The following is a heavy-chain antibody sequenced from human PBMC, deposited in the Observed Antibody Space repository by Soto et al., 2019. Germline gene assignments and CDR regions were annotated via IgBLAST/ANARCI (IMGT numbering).Heavy chain of an antibody. CDR3: ARPKTIGAAAGKGWFDP. CDR1: GGSISSGY. J-gene: IGHJ5*02. CDR2: IYYSDSI. D-gene: IGHD6-13*01. V-gene: IGHV4-59*08. Sequence: SETLSLTCTVSGGSISSGYWSWIRQPPGKGLEWIGYIYYSDSINYNPSLKGRVIISVDTSKNQFSLNLTSVTAADMAMYYCARPKTIGAAAGKGWFDPWGQGTLVTVSS.